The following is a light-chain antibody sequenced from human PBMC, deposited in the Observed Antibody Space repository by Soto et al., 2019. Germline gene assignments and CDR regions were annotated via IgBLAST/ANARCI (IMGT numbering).Light chain of an antibody. CDR2: WAS. CDR1: EIFLYTSNNKNY. V-gene: IGKV4-1*01. CDR3: HQYYITPLT. J-gene: IGKJ4*01. Sequence: VMTQSTDSLAVSLGERATINCKSSEIFLYTSNNKNYLAWYQQKPRQPPKLLIYWASTRESGVPDRFSGSGSGTDFTLTISNLQAEDVAVYYCHQYYITPLTFGGGTKVDIK.